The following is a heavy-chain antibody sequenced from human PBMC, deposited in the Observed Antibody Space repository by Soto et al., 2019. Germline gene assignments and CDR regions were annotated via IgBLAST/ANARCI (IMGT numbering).Heavy chain of an antibody. CDR2: MNPNSGNT. J-gene: IGHJ3*02. D-gene: IGHD2-2*01. CDR1: GYTFTSYD. Sequence: ASVKVSCKASGYTFTSYDINWVRQATGQGLEWMGWMNPNSGNTGYAQKFQGRVTMTGNTSISTAYMELSSLRSEDTAVYYCASPPPYCSSTSCYGDAFDIWGQGTMVTVSS. CDR3: ASPPPYCSSTSCYGDAFDI. V-gene: IGHV1-8*01.